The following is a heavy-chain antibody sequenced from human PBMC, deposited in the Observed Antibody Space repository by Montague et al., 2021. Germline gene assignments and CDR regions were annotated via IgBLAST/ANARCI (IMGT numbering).Heavy chain of an antibody. CDR3: ARRLGIRGPFDY. CDR1: SGSISELY. J-gene: IGHJ4*02. D-gene: IGHD7-27*01. Sequence: SETLSLTCTVPSGSISELYWSWIRQSPEKGLEWIGYIYDIGTTNYNPYLKSRVTISADTSMNQFSLNLRSVNAAGTAVYICARRLGIRGPFDYWGQGTLVTVSS. V-gene: IGHV4-59*08. CDR2: IYDIGTT.